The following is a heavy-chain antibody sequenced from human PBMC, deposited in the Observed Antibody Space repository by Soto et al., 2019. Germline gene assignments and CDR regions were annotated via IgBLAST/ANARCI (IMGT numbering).Heavy chain of an antibody. J-gene: IGHJ4*02. Sequence: PGGSLRLSCAASGFIFSNFWMNWVRQAPGKGLEWVANIKQDGSEKYYVDSVKGRFTISRDNAKNSLYLQMNSLRAEDTAVYYCAVISIAAVVDFWGQGTWVTVSS. V-gene: IGHV3-7*01. CDR3: AVISIAAVVDF. CDR2: IKQDGSEK. CDR1: GFIFSNFW. D-gene: IGHD6-13*01.